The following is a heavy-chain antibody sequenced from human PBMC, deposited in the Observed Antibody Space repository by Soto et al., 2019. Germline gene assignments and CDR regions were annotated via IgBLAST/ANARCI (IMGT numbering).Heavy chain of an antibody. CDR3: ARDLPSNCSSTSCEMGYMDV. V-gene: IGHV1-2*04. Sequence: ASVKVSCKASGYTFTGYYMHWVRQAPGQGLEWMGWINPNSGGTNYAQKFQGWVTMTRDTSISTAYMELSRLRSDDTAVYYCARDLPSNCSSTSCEMGYMDVWGKGTTVTVSS. D-gene: IGHD2-2*01. CDR1: GYTFTGYY. J-gene: IGHJ6*03. CDR2: INPNSGGT.